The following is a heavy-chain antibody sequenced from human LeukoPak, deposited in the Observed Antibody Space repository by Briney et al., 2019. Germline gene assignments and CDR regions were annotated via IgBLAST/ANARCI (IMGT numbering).Heavy chain of an antibody. V-gene: IGHV3-7*03. CDR1: GFTFSSYW. CDR2: IKQDGSEK. Sequence: GSLRLSCVASGFTFSSYWMSWVRQAPGKGLEWVANIKQDGSEKYYVDSVKGRFTISRDNAKKSLFLQMNSLRAEDTAVYYCARDPGRRQWLIIHYGMDVWGQGTTVTVSS. CDR3: ARDPGRRQWLIIHYGMDV. D-gene: IGHD6-19*01. J-gene: IGHJ6*02.